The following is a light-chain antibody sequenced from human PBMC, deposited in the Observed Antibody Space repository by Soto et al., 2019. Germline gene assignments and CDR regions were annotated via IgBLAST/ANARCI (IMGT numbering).Light chain of an antibody. CDR3: QQYGSSHT. V-gene: IGKV3-20*01. CDR2: DTS. Sequence: IVMTLSPATLSVSPGKRATLSCRASQSVSTYLAWYRQKPGQAPRLLIYDTSNRATGVPPRFSGSRSGTDFTLTISRLEPEDFAVYYCQQYGSSHTFGQGTRLEIK. CDR1: QSVSTY. J-gene: IGKJ5*01.